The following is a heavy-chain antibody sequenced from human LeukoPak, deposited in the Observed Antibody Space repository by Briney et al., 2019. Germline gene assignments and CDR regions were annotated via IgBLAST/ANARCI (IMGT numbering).Heavy chain of an antibody. CDR2: INSDGSST. J-gene: IGHJ4*02. V-gene: IGHV3-74*01. CDR1: GFTFSSYW. Sequence: PGGSLRLSCAASGFTFSSYWMHWVRQAPGKELVWVSRINSDGSSTRYADSVKGRFTISRDNAKNTLYLQMNSLGAEDTAVYYCARRIAVAGNFDYWGQGTLVTVSS. D-gene: IGHD6-19*01. CDR3: ARRIAVAGNFDY.